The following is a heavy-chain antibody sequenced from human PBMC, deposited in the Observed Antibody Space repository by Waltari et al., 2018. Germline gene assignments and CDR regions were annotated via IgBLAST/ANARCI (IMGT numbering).Heavy chain of an antibody. CDR1: GGSISSGSYY. V-gene: IGHV4-61*09. J-gene: IGHJ6*02. D-gene: IGHD5-18*01. CDR2: IYTSGST. Sequence: QVQLQESGPGLVKPSQTLSLTCTVSGGSISSGSYYWSWIRQPAGKGLEWIGYIYTSGSTNDNPPLKSRVTISVDTSKNQFSLKLSSVTAADTAVYYCARAWSDTAMVYYYYYGMDVWGQGTTVTVSS. CDR3: ARAWSDTAMVYYYYYGMDV.